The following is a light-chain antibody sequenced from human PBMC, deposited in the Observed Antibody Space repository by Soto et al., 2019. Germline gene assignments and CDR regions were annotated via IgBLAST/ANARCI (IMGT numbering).Light chain of an antibody. J-gene: IGKJ1*01. V-gene: IGKV3-20*01. Sequence: STGDRATLSCRASQSVSSSSLAWYQQKPGQAPRLLLYDASSRATGIPDRFSGSGSGTDFTLTISRLEPEDFAVYYCQQYGSSPRTFGQGTKVDIK. CDR3: QQYGSSPRT. CDR2: DAS. CDR1: QSVSSSS.